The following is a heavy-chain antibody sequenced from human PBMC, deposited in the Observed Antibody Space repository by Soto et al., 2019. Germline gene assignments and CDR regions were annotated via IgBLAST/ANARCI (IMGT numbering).Heavy chain of an antibody. CDR2: IIPIFGTA. D-gene: IGHD3-22*01. V-gene: IGHV1-69*13. Sequence: GASVQVSCKASGGTFSSYAISWVRQAPGQGLEWMGGIIPIFGTANSAQKFQGRVTITADESTRTAYMELSSLRTEDTARQYRPRDSNDDSNGPPIWGQGTLVTVSS. J-gene: IGHJ4*02. CDR3: PRDSNDDSNGPPI. CDR1: GGTFSSYA.